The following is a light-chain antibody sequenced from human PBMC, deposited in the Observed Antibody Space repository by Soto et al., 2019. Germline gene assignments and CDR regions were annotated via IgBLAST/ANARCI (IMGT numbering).Light chain of an antibody. V-gene: IGLV2-8*01. CDR3: CSYAGNSIYV. J-gene: IGLJ1*01. Sequence: QSVLTQPPSASGSPGQSVTISCTGTSSDVGGYNYVSWYQQHPGEAPKLIIYEVTKRPSGVPDRFSGSKSGNTASLTVSGLQAEDDADYHCCSYAGNSIYVSGTGTKVTVL. CDR2: EVT. CDR1: SSDVGGYNY.